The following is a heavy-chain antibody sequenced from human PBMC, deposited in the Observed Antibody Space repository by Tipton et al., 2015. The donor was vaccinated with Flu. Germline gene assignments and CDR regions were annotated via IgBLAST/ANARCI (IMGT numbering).Heavy chain of an antibody. CDR2: IYYSGST. D-gene: IGHD6-25*01. Sequence: TLSLTCTVSGGSISSSSYYWGWIRQPPGKGLEWIGSIYYSGSTYYNPPLKSRVTISVDTSKNQFSLKLSSVTAADTAVYYCARAAALHDAFDIWGQGTMVTVSS. J-gene: IGHJ3*02. CDR3: ARAAALHDAFDI. CDR1: GGSISSSSYY. V-gene: IGHV4-39*01.